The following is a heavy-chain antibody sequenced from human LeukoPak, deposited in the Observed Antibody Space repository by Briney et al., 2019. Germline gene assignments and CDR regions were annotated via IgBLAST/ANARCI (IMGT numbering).Heavy chain of an antibody. CDR3: ATRPGHEDGSWFDP. CDR2: INHSGST. CDR1: GGSLSGYY. D-gene: IGHD1-14*01. V-gene: IGHV4-34*01. J-gene: IGHJ5*02. Sequence: SETLSLTCAVYGGSLSGYYWSWIRQPPGKGLEWIGEINHSGSTNYNPSLKSRVTISVDTSKNQFSLKLSSVTAADTAVYYCATRPGHEDGSWFDPWGQGTLVTVSS.